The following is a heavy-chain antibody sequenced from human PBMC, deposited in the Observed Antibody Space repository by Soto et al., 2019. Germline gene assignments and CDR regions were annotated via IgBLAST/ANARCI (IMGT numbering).Heavy chain of an antibody. V-gene: IGHV4-34*01. CDR3: ARNKGYCSGGSCPGAAFDI. CDR1: GGSFSGYY. J-gene: IGHJ3*02. CDR2: INHSGRT. D-gene: IGHD2-15*01. Sequence: QVQLQQWGAGLLKPSETLSLTCAVYGGSFSGYYWSWIRQPPGKGLEWIGEINHSGRTNYNPSLKSRVTISVDTSKNQFSLKLSSVTAADTAVYYCARNKGYCSGGSCPGAAFDIWGQGTMVTVSS.